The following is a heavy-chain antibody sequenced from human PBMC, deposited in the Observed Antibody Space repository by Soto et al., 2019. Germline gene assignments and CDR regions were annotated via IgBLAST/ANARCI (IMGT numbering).Heavy chain of an antibody. CDR3: ASGPGLWEPSDY. J-gene: IGHJ4*02. CDR2: ISYDGSNK. Sequence: GGSLRLSCAASGFTFSSYAMHWVRQAPGKGLEWVAVISYDGSNKYYADSVKGRFTISRDNSKNTLYLQMNSLRAEDTAVYYCASGPGLWEPSDYWGQGTLVTVSS. D-gene: IGHD1-26*01. V-gene: IGHV3-30-3*01. CDR1: GFTFSSYA.